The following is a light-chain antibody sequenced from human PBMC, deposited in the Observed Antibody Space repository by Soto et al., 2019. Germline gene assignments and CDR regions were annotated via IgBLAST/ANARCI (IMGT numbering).Light chain of an antibody. V-gene: IGKV3-20*01. Sequence: EIVLTQSPGTLSLSPGDRATLSCRARQSVGNNYLAWYQQKPGQAPRFLIYDASSRATGNPDRFSGSGSGTDSTLTISRLEPEDFAVYYCEQYGSTPLTFGGVDKGEIK. CDR2: DAS. CDR1: QSVGNNY. J-gene: IGKJ4*01. CDR3: EQYGSTPLT.